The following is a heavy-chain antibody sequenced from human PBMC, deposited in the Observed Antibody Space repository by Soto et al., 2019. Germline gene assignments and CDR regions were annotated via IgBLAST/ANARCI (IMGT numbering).Heavy chain of an antibody. CDR2: ISAYNGNT. CDR3: ARVSYYDILTGHYNEDYYYGMDV. Sequence: ASVKVSCKASGYTFTSYGISWVRQAPGQGLEWMGWISAYNGNTNYAQKLQGRVTMTTDTSTSTAYMELRGLRSDDTAVYYCARVSYYDILTGHYNEDYYYGMDVWRQGTTVTVSS. CDR1: GYTFTSYG. D-gene: IGHD3-9*01. V-gene: IGHV1-18*01. J-gene: IGHJ6*02.